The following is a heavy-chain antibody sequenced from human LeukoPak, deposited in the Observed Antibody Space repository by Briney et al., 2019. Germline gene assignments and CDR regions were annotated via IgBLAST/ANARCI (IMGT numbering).Heavy chain of an antibody. J-gene: IGHJ4*02. CDR3: ARAAGSSSSPNPFDY. Sequence: GASVKVSCKASGYTFTGYYMHWVRQAPGQGLEWMGRINPNSGGTNYAQNLQGRVTMTRDTSTSTAYMELSRLTSDDTAVYYCARAAGSSSSPNPFDYWGQGTLVTVSS. V-gene: IGHV1-2*06. D-gene: IGHD6-6*01. CDR2: INPNSGGT. CDR1: GYTFTGYY.